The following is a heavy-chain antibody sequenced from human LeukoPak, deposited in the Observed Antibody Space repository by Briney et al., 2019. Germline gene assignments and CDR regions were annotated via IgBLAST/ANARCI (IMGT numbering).Heavy chain of an antibody. Sequence: GGSLRLSCAASGFTFSSYSMNWVRQAPGKGLEWVSSISSSSSYIYYADSVKGRFTISRDNAKNSLYLQMNSLRAEDTAVYYCARDPTASHLYYFDYWGQGTLVTVSS. J-gene: IGHJ4*02. D-gene: IGHD6-6*01. V-gene: IGHV3-21*01. CDR3: ARDPTASHLYYFDY. CDR1: GFTFSSYS. CDR2: ISSSSSYI.